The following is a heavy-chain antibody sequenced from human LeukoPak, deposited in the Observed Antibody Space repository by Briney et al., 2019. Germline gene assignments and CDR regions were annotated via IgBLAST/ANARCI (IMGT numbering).Heavy chain of an antibody. V-gene: IGHV1-18*01. CDR3: ARVLRRQLVQKTWFDP. J-gene: IGHJ5*02. CDR1: GYTFTSYG. D-gene: IGHD6-6*01. Sequence: AAVKVSCKASGYTFTSYGISWVRQAPGQGLEWMGWNSAYNGNTNYAQKLQGRVTMTTDTSTRTAYMELRSLRSGDTAVYYCARVLRRQLVQKTWFDPWGQGPLVTVSS. CDR2: NSAYNGNT.